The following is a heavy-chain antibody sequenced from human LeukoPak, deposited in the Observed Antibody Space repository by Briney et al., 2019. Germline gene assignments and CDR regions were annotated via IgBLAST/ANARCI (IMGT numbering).Heavy chain of an antibody. CDR3: ARVDYGGNNWFDP. CDR1: GGSFSGYY. V-gene: IGHV4-34*01. D-gene: IGHD4-23*01. Sequence: SETLSLTCAVYGGSFSGYYWSWIRQPPGKGLEWIGEINHSGSTNYNPSLKGRVTISVDTSKNQFSLKLSSVTAADTAVYYCARVDYGGNNWFDPWGQGNMVTVSS. J-gene: IGHJ5*02. CDR2: INHSGST.